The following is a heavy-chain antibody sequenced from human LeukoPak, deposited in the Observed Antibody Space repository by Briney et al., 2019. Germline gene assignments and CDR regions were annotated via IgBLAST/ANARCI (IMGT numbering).Heavy chain of an antibody. J-gene: IGHJ6*02. D-gene: IGHD1-26*01. CDR2: ISAYNGNT. Sequence: ASVKVSCKASGYTFTTYGINWVRQAPGQGLEWMGWISAYNGNTNYAQKVQGRVTMTTDTSTSTAYMELRSLRSDDTAVYYCARPVFSGSYGAMDVRGQGTTVTVSS. V-gene: IGHV1-18*01. CDR3: ARPVFSGSYGAMDV. CDR1: GYTFTTYG.